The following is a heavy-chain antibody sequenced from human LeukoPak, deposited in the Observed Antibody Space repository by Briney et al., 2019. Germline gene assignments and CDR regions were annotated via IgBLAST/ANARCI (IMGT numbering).Heavy chain of an antibody. Sequence: GGSLRLSCAASGFTFSSYGMHWVRQAPGKGLEWVAFIRYDGGNKYYADSVKGRFTIFRDNSKNTLYLQMNRLRPEHTAVYYCAKDTKSLVATANWFDPCGQGTLVTVSS. D-gene: IGHD2-15*01. CDR3: AKDTKSLVATANWFDP. CDR1: GFTFSSYG. V-gene: IGHV3-30*02. J-gene: IGHJ5*02. CDR2: IRYDGGNK.